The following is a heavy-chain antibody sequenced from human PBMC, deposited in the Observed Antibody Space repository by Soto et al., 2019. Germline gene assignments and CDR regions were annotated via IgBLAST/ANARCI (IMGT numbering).Heavy chain of an antibody. CDR3: AREGSYSAYNFAHGIQLWSFDF. V-gene: IGHV4-4*07. Sequence: SETLSLTCTVSGGSINTFYWSWVRQPAGKGLEWIGRIFSSGSTSFDPSLESRVAMSVDTSKNHFSLNLSSVTAADMAVYYCAREGSYSAYNFAHGIQLWSFDFWGQGALVTVSS. D-gene: IGHD5-12*01. J-gene: IGHJ4*02. CDR1: GGSINTFY. CDR2: IFSSGST.